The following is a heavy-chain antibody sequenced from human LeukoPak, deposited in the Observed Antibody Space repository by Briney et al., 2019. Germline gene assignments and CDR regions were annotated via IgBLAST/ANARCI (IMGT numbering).Heavy chain of an antibody. CDR2: IHYSGRP. CDR1: GGSISGHY. J-gene: IGHJ6*02. D-gene: IGHD3-16*01. Sequence: SETLSLTCTVSGGSISGHYWTWIRQPPGKGLEWIGQIHYSGRPDYNPSLKSRVTISVDTSKNQLSLKVTSATGADTAVYYCARFGVDYDMDVWGQGTTVTVSS. V-gene: IGHV4-59*11. CDR3: ARFGVDYDMDV.